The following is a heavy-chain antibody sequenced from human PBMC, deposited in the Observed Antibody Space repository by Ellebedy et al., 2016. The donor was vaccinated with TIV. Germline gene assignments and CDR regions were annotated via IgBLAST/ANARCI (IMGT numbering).Heavy chain of an antibody. CDR3: ARDYTILGVVSHYYYGMDV. V-gene: IGHV4-59*01. D-gene: IGHD3-3*01. J-gene: IGHJ6*02. Sequence: SETLSLTXTVSGGSISSYYWSWIRQPPGKGLEWIGYIHYSGSTNYNPSLKSRVTISVDTSKNPFSLKLSSVTAPDTAVYYCARDYTILGVVSHYYYGMDVWGQGTTVTVSS. CDR1: GGSISSYY. CDR2: IHYSGST.